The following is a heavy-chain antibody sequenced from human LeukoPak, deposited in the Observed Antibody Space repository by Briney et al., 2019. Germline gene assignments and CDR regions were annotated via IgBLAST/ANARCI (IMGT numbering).Heavy chain of an antibody. V-gene: IGHV4-61*02. CDR1: IGLISSGSYL. Sequence: PSDTQSLTCTVPIGLISSGSYLGSWIRQPAAKGLEWIGRSFNRGSTNYNPSLKIQVTISVDTSKNQFSMKLSSVAAADTAVYSCVREQWLLQAYSFAYWGQGILVTVSS. J-gene: IGHJ4*02. CDR3: VREQWLLQAYSFAY. CDR2: SFNRGST. D-gene: IGHD6-19*01.